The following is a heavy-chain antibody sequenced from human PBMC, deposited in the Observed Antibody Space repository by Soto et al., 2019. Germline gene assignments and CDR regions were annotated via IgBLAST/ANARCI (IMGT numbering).Heavy chain of an antibody. V-gene: IGHV4-31*03. J-gene: IGHJ5*02. D-gene: IGHD1-20*01. CDR3: ARVGGINWFDP. Sequence: QVQLQESGPGLVKPSQTLSLTCTVSGGSISSGGYYWSWIRQHPGKGLEWIGYIYYSGSTYYNPSLKSRVTXXXXXXXNXXXXXXSSVXXADXXXXYCARVGGINWFDPWGQGTLVTVSS. CDR1: GGSISSGGYY. CDR2: IYYSGST.